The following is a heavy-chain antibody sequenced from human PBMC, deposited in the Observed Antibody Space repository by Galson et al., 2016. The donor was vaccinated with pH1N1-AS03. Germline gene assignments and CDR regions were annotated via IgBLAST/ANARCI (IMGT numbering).Heavy chain of an antibody. CDR1: GYTFPNFG. Sequence: SVKVSCKASGYTFPNFGMSWVRQAPGQGLEWMGWISPYNGNTQYAQRPEGRVTMTTDTSTNTAYLELRSLTCDDTAVYYCARAASFDPWGHGTLVIVSS. V-gene: IGHV1-18*04. D-gene: IGHD2-15*01. CDR3: ARAASFDP. J-gene: IGHJ5*02. CDR2: ISPYNGNT.